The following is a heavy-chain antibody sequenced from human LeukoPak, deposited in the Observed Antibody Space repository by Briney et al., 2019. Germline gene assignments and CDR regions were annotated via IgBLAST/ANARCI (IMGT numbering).Heavy chain of an antibody. CDR1: GFTFSNYS. V-gene: IGHV3-48*04. Sequence: GGSLRLSCEASGFTFSNYSMNWVRQAPGKGLEWVAYISSSGSTIYYADSVKGRFTISRDNTKNSLYLQMNSLRADDTAVYYCARDNWNDRRPLDYWGQGTLVTVSA. CDR3: ARDNWNDRRPLDY. J-gene: IGHJ4*02. D-gene: IGHD1-1*01. CDR2: ISSSGSTI.